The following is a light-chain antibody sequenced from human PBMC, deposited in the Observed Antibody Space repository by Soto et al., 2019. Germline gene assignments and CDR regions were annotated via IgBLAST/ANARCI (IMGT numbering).Light chain of an antibody. CDR2: AAS. Sequence: DIQMTQSPTSLSASVGDRGTITCRASQDIRNFVAWHQQKPGKAPKLLIYAASTLQSGVPSRFSGSGSGTDFTLTIHSLQPEDVATYSCQKYSSVPVFGPGTKVEIK. V-gene: IGKV1-27*01. J-gene: IGKJ3*01. CDR3: QKYSSVPV. CDR1: QDIRNF.